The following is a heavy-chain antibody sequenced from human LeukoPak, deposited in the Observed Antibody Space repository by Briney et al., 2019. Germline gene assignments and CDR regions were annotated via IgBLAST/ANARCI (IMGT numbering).Heavy chain of an antibody. D-gene: IGHD4-23*01. CDR1: GFTFDDYA. CDR3: ARAGNSYDY. Sequence: PGGSLRLSCAASGFTFDDYAMHWVRQAPGKGLEWVSGISWNSGSIGYADSVKGRFTISRDNAKNSLYLQMNSLRAEDTAMYYCARAGNSYDYWGQGTLVTVSS. CDR2: ISWNSGSI. V-gene: IGHV3-9*01. J-gene: IGHJ4*02.